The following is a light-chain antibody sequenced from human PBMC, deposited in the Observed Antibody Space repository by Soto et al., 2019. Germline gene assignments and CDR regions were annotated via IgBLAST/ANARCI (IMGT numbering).Light chain of an antibody. J-gene: IGKJ1*01. CDR2: KAS. Sequence: DIQMTQSPSTLSASVGDRVTITCRASRSISSWLAWYQQKPGKAPKGLIYKASTLESGAPSRFSGSGSGTEFTLTISSLQPDDFATYYCQQYYSYPWTFGQGTKVDIK. V-gene: IGKV1-5*03. CDR1: RSISSW. CDR3: QQYYSYPWT.